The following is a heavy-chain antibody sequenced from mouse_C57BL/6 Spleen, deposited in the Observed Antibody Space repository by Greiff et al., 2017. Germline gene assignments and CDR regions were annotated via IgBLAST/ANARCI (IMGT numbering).Heavy chain of an antibody. Sequence: EVKLVESGEGLVKPGGSLKLSCAASGFTFSSYAMSWVRQTPEKRLEWVAYISSGGDYIYYADTVKGRFTISRDNARNTLYLQMSSRKSEDTAMYYCTREEPTVVNYFDYWGQGTTLTVAS. D-gene: IGHD1-1*01. J-gene: IGHJ2*01. CDR2: ISSGGDYI. V-gene: IGHV5-9-1*02. CDR3: TREEPTVVNYFDY. CDR1: GFTFSSYA.